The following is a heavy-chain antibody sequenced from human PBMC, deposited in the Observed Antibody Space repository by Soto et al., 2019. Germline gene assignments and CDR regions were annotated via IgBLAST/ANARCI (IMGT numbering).Heavy chain of an antibody. Sequence: PGGSLRLSCAASGFTFSSYAMSWVRQTPGKGLEWVSTLSGSGGTTYYADSVKGQFTISRDNSKSTLYLQMNSLRAEDTAVYYCAKARAQYYDFWSGYPVDYWGQGTLVTVSS. CDR2: LSGSGGTT. J-gene: IGHJ4*02. CDR1: GFTFSSYA. D-gene: IGHD3-3*01. V-gene: IGHV3-23*01. CDR3: AKARAQYYDFWSGYPVDY.